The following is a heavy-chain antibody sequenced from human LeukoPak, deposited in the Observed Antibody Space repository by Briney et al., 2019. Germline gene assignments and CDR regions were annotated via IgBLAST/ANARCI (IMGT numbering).Heavy chain of an antibody. V-gene: IGHV1-3*01. J-gene: IGHJ6*02. CDR3: ARDLYYDFWSGYSGNYGMDV. CDR1: GYTFTSYA. Sequence: ASVKVSCKASGYTFTSYAMHCVHQAPGQRLEWMGGINAGNGNTKYSQKFQGRVTITRDTSASTAYMELSSLRSEATAVYYCARDLYYDFWSGYSGNYGMDVWGQGTTVTVSS. CDR2: INAGNGNT. D-gene: IGHD3-3*01.